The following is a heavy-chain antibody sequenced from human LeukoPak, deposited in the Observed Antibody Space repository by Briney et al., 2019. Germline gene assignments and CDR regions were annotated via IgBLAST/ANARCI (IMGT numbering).Heavy chain of an antibody. CDR1: GFTFYDYA. D-gene: IGHD3-3*01. J-gene: IGHJ4*02. Sequence: GGSLRLSCTPSGFTFYDYAMSWVRQAPGKGVEGVGSIRSRAFGGTTEECRCSISRDDSKGIVYLQMNSLRTDDSAVYHCARVGPLRIVIFGVVPYYFDYWGRGTLVTVSS. CDR3: ARVGPLRIVIFGVVPYYFDY. V-gene: IGHV3-49*04. CDR2: IRSRAFGGTT.